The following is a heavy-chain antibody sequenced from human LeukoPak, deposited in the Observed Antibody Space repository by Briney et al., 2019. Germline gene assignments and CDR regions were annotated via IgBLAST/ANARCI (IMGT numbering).Heavy chain of an antibody. D-gene: IGHD3-10*01. CDR2: ISSSSSYI. Sequence: GGSLRLSCAASGFTVRSNYMNWVRQAPGKGLEWVSFISSSSSYIYYADSLKGRFTISRDNARNSLYLQMNSLRAEDTAVYYCARDGSGYDDAFDIWGQGTMVTVSS. CDR1: GFTVRSNY. J-gene: IGHJ3*02. CDR3: ARDGSGYDDAFDI. V-gene: IGHV3-21*01.